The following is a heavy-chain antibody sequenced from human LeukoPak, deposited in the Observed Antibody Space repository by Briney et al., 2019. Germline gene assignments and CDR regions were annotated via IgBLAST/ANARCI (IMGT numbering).Heavy chain of an antibody. J-gene: IGHJ4*02. Sequence: ASVKVSCKASGYTFTSYYMHWVRQAPGQGPEWMGIINPSGGSTSYAQKFQGRVTMTRDMSTSTVYMELSSLRSEDTAVYYCARASSPLYYYDSSGYYLPYWGQGTLVTVSS. CDR3: ARASSPLYYYDSSGYYLPY. D-gene: IGHD3-22*01. CDR1: GYTFTSYY. V-gene: IGHV1-46*01. CDR2: INPSGGST.